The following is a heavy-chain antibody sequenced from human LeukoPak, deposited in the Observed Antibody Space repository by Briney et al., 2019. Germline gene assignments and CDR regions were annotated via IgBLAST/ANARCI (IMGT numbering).Heavy chain of an antibody. J-gene: IGHJ5*02. CDR1: GGTISSYY. Sequence: PSETLSLTCTVSGGTISSYYWSWIRQPPGKRLEWIGHIYYSGSTNYNPSLKSRVTISVDTSKNQFSLKLSSVTAADTAVYYCAIHFSSSGYDVRRPFDPWGQGTLVTVSS. D-gene: IGHD5-12*01. V-gene: IGHV4-59*01. CDR2: IYYSGST. CDR3: AIHFSSSGYDVRRPFDP.